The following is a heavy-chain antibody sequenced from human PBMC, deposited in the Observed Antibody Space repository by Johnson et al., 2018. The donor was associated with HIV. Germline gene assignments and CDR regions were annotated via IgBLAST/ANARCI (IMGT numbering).Heavy chain of an antibody. V-gene: IGHV3-11*04. CDR3: AKDLVDTAMDDAFDI. CDR2: ISSSGSTI. CDR1: GFTFSDYY. J-gene: IGHJ3*02. D-gene: IGHD5-18*01. Sequence: QMQLVESGGGLVKPGGSLRLSCAAPGFTFSDYYMSWIRQAPGKGLEWVSYISSSGSTIYYADSVKGRFTISRDNAKNSLYLQMNSLRAEDTAVYYCAKDLVDTAMDDAFDIWGQGTMVTVSS.